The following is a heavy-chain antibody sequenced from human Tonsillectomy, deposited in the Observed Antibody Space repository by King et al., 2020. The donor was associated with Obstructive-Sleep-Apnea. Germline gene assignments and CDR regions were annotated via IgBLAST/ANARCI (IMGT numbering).Heavy chain of an antibody. Sequence: VQLVESGGSLVKPGGSLRLSCAASGFTFSNYNMNWVRQAPGKGLEWVSSISSSSSYIYYADSVKGRFTISRDNAKNSLSLQMNSLRAEDTAVYYCARDLSQVAMVRGVIGYWGQGTLVTVSS. CDR1: GFTFSNYN. D-gene: IGHD3-10*01. CDR2: ISSSSSYI. J-gene: IGHJ4*02. V-gene: IGHV3-21*01. CDR3: ARDLSQVAMVRGVIGY.